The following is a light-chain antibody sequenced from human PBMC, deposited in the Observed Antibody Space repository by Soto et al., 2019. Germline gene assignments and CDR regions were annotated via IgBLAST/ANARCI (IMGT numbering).Light chain of an antibody. CDR1: RSVGSNY. CDR2: ATS. Sequence: ENVLTQSPGTLSLSPGERATLSCRASRSVGSNYLAWYQQKPGQAPRLLLYATSSRATGTPDRFSGSGSGTEFTLSISRLEPEDSALYYCQQGDTTPFTFGPGTKVEI. CDR3: QQGDTTPFT. V-gene: IGKV3-20*01. J-gene: IGKJ3*01.